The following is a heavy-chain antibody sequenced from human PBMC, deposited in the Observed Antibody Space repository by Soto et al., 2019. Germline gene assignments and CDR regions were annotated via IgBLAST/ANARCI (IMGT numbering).Heavy chain of an antibody. D-gene: IGHD2-2*01. Sequence: PGGSLRLSCAASGFTFSSYWMHWVRQAPGKGLVWVSRINSDGSSTSYADSVKGRFTISRDNAKNTLYLQMNSLRAEDTAVYYCARGEDIVVVQAASYYYGMDVWGQGTMVTVYS. CDR2: INSDGSST. J-gene: IGHJ6*02. V-gene: IGHV3-74*01. CDR3: ARGEDIVVVQAASYYYGMDV. CDR1: GFTFSSYW.